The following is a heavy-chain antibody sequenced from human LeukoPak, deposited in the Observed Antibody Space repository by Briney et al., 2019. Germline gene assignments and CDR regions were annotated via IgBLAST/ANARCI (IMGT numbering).Heavy chain of an antibody. D-gene: IGHD3-22*01. CDR2: IKSDGGT. CDR3: ARVPSEIGGYYPEYFRH. CDR1: GFTFSTYW. V-gene: IGHV3-74*01. Sequence: GGSLRLSCAASGFTFSTYWMHWVRQAPGKGLVWVSRIKSDGGTNYADSVKGRFTISRDNAKKTVSLQMNSLRPEDTGVYYCARVPSEIGGYYPEYFRHWGQGTLVTVSS. J-gene: IGHJ1*01.